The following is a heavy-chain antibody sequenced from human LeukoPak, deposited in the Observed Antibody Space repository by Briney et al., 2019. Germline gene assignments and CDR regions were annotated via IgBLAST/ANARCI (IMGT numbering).Heavy chain of an antibody. CDR2: MYDSGST. Sequence: SETLSLTCTVSGGSISSYYWSWIRQTPGKGLEWIGYMYDSGSTNYNPSLKSRVTMSVDTSKNQFSLTLSSVTAADTGVYYCANHCSGGTCYRYYFDHWGQGTLVTVSA. CDR3: ANHCSGGTCYRYYFDH. D-gene: IGHD2-15*01. J-gene: IGHJ4*02. V-gene: IGHV4-59*12. CDR1: GGSISSYY.